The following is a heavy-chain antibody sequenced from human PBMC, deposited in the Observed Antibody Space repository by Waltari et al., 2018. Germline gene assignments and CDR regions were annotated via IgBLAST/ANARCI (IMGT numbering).Heavy chain of an antibody. D-gene: IGHD2-21*02. CDR1: GFTFSSYG. J-gene: IGHJ4*02. CDR3: AKDHDFTIYYFDY. V-gene: IGHV3-23*04. Sequence: EVQLVESGGGLVQPGGSLRLSCVASGFTFSSYGMSWVRQAPGKVLEWVSGISGSGGSTYYADSVKGRFTISRDNSKNTLYLQMNSLRAEDTAVYYCAKDHDFTIYYFDYWGQGTLVTVSS. CDR2: ISGSGGST.